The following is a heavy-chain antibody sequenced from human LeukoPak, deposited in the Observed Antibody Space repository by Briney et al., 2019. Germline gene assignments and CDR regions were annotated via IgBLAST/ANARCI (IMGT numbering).Heavy chain of an antibody. Sequence: GASVKVSCKASGYTFTGCYMHWVRQAPGQGLEWMGWINPNSGGTNYAQKFQGRVTMARDTSISTAYMELSRLRFDDTAVFYCARAHAIGYEGTTWASDYWGQGTLVTVSS. V-gene: IGHV1-2*02. CDR2: INPNSGGT. CDR3: ARAHAIGYEGTTWASDY. CDR1: GYTFTGCY. D-gene: IGHD1-7*01. J-gene: IGHJ4*02.